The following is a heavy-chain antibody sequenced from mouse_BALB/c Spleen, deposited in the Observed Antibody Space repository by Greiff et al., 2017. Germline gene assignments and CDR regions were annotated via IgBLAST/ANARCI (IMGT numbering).Heavy chain of an antibody. Sequence: EVKLMESGGGLVKPGGSLKLSCAASGFTFSDYYMYWVRQTPEKRLEWVATISDGGSYTYYPDSVKGRFTISRDNAKNNLYLQMSSLKSEDTAMYYCARDGAQNYFDYWGQGTTLTVSS. CDR1: GFTFSDYY. CDR2: ISDGGSYT. V-gene: IGHV5-4*02. J-gene: IGHJ2*01. CDR3: ARDGAQNYFDY.